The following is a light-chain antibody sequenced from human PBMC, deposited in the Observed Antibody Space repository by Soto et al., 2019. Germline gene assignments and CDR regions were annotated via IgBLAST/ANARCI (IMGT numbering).Light chain of an antibody. CDR1: QSVRSRY. J-gene: IGKJ5*01. V-gene: IGKV3-20*01. CDR3: QQYGNSPIT. CDR2: GAS. Sequence: ETVLTHSPGTLSLSPGERATLSCRASQSVRSRYLAWYQQKPGQAPRLLISGASSRATGIPDRFSGSGSGTDFTLTVSRLEPEDFALYYCQQYGNSPITFGQGTRLEIK.